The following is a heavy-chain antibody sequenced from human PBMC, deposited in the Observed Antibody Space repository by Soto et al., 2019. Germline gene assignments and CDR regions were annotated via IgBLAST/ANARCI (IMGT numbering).Heavy chain of an antibody. CDR1: GYTFTGYY. CDR2: INPNSGGT. V-gene: IGHV1-2*02. Sequence: ASVKVSCKASGYTFTGYYMHWVRQAPGQGLEWMGWINPNSGGTNYAQKFQGRVTMTRDTSISTAYMELSRLRSDDTAVYYCARGMLWFGELGPDPWGQGTLVTVSS. D-gene: IGHD3-10*01. J-gene: IGHJ5*02. CDR3: ARGMLWFGELGPDP.